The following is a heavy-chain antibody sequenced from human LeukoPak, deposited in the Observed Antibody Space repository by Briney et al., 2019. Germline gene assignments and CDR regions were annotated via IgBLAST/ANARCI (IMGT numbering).Heavy chain of an antibody. D-gene: IGHD3-3*01. CDR3: AKGSYDSRFDP. Sequence: GGSLRLSCAASGFSFSSYSMTRVRQAPGKGLEWVSNIRRNGGDRYYADSVKGRFTISRDNYKNTVYLEMNGLGVEDTAVYYCAKGSYDSRFDPWGQGTLVSVSS. J-gene: IGHJ5*02. V-gene: IGHV3-23*01. CDR2: IRRNGGDR. CDR1: GFSFSSYS.